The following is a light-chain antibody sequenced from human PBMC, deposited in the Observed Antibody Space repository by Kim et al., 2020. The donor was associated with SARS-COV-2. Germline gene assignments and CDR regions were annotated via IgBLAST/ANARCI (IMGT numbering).Light chain of an antibody. Sequence: DIQMTQSPSTLSASIGDRVTITCRASQSISGWLAWFQKKPGKAPKLLIYKASTLESGVPSRFSGSGSGTEFTLTISSLQPDDFATYYCQQYKTYSWKFGQGTKVEI. CDR3: QQYKTYSWK. V-gene: IGKV1-5*03. CDR2: KAS. CDR1: QSISGW. J-gene: IGKJ1*01.